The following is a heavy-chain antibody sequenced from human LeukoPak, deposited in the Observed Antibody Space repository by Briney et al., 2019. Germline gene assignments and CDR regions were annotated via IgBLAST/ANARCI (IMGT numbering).Heavy chain of an antibody. J-gene: IGHJ5*02. CDR2: IIPILGIA. CDR1: GGAFSSYT. CDR3: ARGPHSSGWYWFDP. V-gene: IGHV1-69*02. D-gene: IGHD6-19*01. Sequence: GASVKVSCKASGGAFSSYTISWVRQAPGQGLEWMGRIIPILGIANYAQKFQGRVTITADKSTSTAYMELSSLRSEDTAVYYCARGPHSSGWYWFDPWGQGTLVTVSS.